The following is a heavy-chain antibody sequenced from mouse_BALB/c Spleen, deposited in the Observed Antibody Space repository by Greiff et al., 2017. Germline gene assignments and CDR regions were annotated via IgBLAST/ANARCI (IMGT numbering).Heavy chain of an antibody. V-gene: IGHV1-14*01. CDR3: AREDSSGYPPYAMDY. CDR2: INPYNDGT. D-gene: IGHD3-2*01. CDR1: GYTFTSYV. Sequence: EVQLQQSGPELVKPGASVKMSCKASGYTFTSYVMHWVKQKPGQGLEWIGYINPYNDGTKYNEKFKGKATLTSDKSSSTAYMELSSLTSEDSAVYYCAREDSSGYPPYAMDYWGQGTSVTVSS. J-gene: IGHJ4*01.